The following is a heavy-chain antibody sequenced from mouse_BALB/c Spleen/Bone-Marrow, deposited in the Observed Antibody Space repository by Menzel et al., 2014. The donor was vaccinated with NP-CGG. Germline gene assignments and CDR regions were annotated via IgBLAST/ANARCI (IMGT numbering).Heavy chain of an antibody. CDR2: IYPANGDT. D-gene: IGHD2-5*01. CDR3: ARDSNWKSIDF. CDR1: GYTFTNTY. V-gene: IGHV14-3*02. J-gene: IGHJ4*01. Sequence: DVHLQQSGPDLVQPGASLRLSCTASGYTFTNTYIHWVSQRPEQGLEWIGRIYPANGDTKYNPKFRGKATLTADTSSNTAYLQLSSLTSEDTAVYYCARDSNWKSIDFWGEATSAKVSS.